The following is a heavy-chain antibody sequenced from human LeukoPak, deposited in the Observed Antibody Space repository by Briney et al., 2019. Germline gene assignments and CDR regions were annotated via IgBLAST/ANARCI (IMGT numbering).Heavy chain of an antibody. J-gene: IGHJ4*02. Sequence: GGSLRLSCAASGFTFSSYAMSWVRQAPGKGLEWVSVVSGSGGSTYYADSVKGRFTISRDNSKNTLFLQMNSLRAEDTAVFYCAKRSGYTTGWFFDFWGQGTLVTVSS. CDR1: GFTFSSYA. D-gene: IGHD6-19*01. CDR3: AKRSGYTTGWFFDF. V-gene: IGHV3-23*01. CDR2: VSGSGGST.